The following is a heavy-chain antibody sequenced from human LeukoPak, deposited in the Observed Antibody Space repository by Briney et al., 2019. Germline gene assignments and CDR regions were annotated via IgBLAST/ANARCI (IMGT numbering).Heavy chain of an antibody. D-gene: IGHD5-24*01. J-gene: IGHJ3*02. V-gene: IGHV4-59*01. CDR3: ARNGYNRRAGAYAFDI. CDR1: GGSISSYY. Sequence: PSEALSLTCTVSGGSISSYYWSWIRQPPGKGLEWIGYIYYSGSTNYNPSLKSRVTISVDTSKNQFSLKLSSVTAADTAVYYCARNGYNRRAGAYAFDIWGQGTMVTVSS. CDR2: IYYSGST.